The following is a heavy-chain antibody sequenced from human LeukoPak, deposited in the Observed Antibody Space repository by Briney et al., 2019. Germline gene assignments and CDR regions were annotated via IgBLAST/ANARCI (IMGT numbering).Heavy chain of an antibody. CDR3: AKVGVWSGYYPNWFDP. V-gene: IGHV3-23*01. D-gene: IGHD3-3*01. CDR1: GFTLSDYY. CDR2: ISGSGGST. J-gene: IGHJ5*02. Sequence: GGSLRLSCAASGFTLSDYYMSWIRQAPGKGLEWVSAISGSGGSTYYADSVKGRFTISRDNSKNTLYLQMNSLRAEDTAVYYCAKVGVWSGYYPNWFDPWGQGTLVTVSS.